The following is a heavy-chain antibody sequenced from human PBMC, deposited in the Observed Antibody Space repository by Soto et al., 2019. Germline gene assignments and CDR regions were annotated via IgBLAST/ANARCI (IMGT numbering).Heavy chain of an antibody. CDR3: ARERSAAGTGWFDP. V-gene: IGHV1-8*02. D-gene: IGHD6-13*01. CDR1: GGTFSSYT. J-gene: IGHJ5*02. CDR2: INPNRGIA. Sequence: ASVKVSCKASGGTFSSYTISWVRQAPGQGLEWMGRINPNRGIAGYAQKFQGRVTMTRNTSISTAYMELSSLRSEDTAVYYCARERSAAGTGWFDPWGQGTLVTVSS.